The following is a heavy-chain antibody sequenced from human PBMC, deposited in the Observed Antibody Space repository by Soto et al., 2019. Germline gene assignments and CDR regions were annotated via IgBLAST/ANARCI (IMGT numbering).Heavy chain of an antibody. CDR2: IIPIFGTA. CDR3: ASPHPDCSSTSCYTGADY. V-gene: IGHV1-69*01. CDR1: GYTFTGYY. Sequence: QVQLVQSGAEVKKPGASVKVSCKASGYTFTGYYMHWVRQAPGQGLEWMGGIIPIFGTANYAQKFQGRVTITADESTSTAYMELSSLRSEDTAVYYCASPHPDCSSTSCYTGADYWGQGTLVTVSS. J-gene: IGHJ4*02. D-gene: IGHD2-2*02.